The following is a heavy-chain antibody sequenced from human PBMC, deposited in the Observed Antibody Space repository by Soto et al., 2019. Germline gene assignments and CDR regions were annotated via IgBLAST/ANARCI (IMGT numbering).Heavy chain of an antibody. D-gene: IGHD2-8*01. Sequence: ASVKVSCKASGGTFSSYAISWVRQAPGQGLEWMGGIIPIFGTANYAQKFQGRVTITADESTSTAYMELSSLRSEDTAVYYCARGWIGVYATPPYYYYGMDVWGQGTTVTVSS. V-gene: IGHV1-69*13. CDR1: GGTFSSYA. CDR3: ARGWIGVYATPPYYYYGMDV. J-gene: IGHJ6*02. CDR2: IIPIFGTA.